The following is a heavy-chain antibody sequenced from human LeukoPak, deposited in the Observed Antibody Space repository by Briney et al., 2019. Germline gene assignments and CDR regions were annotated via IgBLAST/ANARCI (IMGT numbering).Heavy chain of an antibody. D-gene: IGHD6-19*01. J-gene: IGHJ4*02. CDR1: GFTFSSYA. V-gene: IGHV3-49*04. Sequence: GGSLRLSCAASGFTFSSYAMSWVRQAPGKGLEWVGFIRSKAYGGTTEYAASVKGRFTISRDDSKSIAYLQMNSLKTEDTAVYYCTRGDSSGRRGRYWGQGTLVTVSP. CDR3: TRGDSSGRRGRY. CDR2: IRSKAYGGTT.